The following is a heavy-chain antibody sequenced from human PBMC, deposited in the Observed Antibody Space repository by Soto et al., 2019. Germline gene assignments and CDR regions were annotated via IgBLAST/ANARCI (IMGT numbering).Heavy chain of an antibody. CDR1: GFTFSSNY. J-gene: IGHJ4*02. CDR3: ARARGGSYGIDY. V-gene: IGHV3-53*01. D-gene: IGHD5-18*01. CDR2: IYSGVST. Sequence: GGSLRVSAAAPGFTFSSNYMSWVRQAPGKGLEWVSVIYSGVSTNYADSVKVRFTISRDNSKNTVYLQMNSLRAEDTAVYYCARARGGSYGIDYWGQGTLVTVPQ.